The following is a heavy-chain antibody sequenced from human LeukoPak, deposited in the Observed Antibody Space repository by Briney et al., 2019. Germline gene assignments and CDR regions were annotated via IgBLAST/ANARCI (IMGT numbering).Heavy chain of an antibody. Sequence: GGSLRLSCAASGLTFSSYSMNWVRQAPGKGLEWGSYISSSSSTIYYADSVKGRFTISRDNAKNSLYLQMNSLRAEDTAVYYCARGREVAAAGYFDYWGQGTLVTVSS. CDR1: GLTFSSYS. D-gene: IGHD6-13*01. CDR3: ARGREVAAAGYFDY. J-gene: IGHJ4*02. V-gene: IGHV3-48*01. CDR2: ISSSSSTI.